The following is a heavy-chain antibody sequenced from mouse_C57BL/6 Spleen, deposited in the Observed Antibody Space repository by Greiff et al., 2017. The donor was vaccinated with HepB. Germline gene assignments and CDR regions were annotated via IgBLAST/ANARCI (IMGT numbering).Heavy chain of an antibody. V-gene: IGHV1-50*01. CDR2: IDPSDSYT. D-gene: IGHD2-12*01. CDR1: GYTFTSYW. CDR3: ARGLYDAAWFAY. Sequence: VQLQQPGAELVKPGASVKLSCKASGYTFTSYWMQWVKQRPGQGLEWIGEIDPSDSYTNYNQKFKGKATLTVDTSSSTAYMQLSSLTSEDSAVYYCARGLYDAAWFAYWGQGTLVTVSA. J-gene: IGHJ3*01.